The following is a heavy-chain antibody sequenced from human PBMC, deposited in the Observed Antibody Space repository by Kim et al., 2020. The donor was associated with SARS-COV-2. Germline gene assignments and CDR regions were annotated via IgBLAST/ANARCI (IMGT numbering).Heavy chain of an antibody. CDR2: ISYDGSKK. D-gene: IGHD3-3*01. J-gene: IGHJ4*02. V-gene: IGHV3-30*18. CDR3: AKDRSPWSGPVRLGK. Sequence: GGSLRLSCAVSGFSFSSFGMHWVRQAPGKGLEWVALISYDGSKKHYADSVEGRFTISRDNSKDTLYLQMNSLTAEDTALYSCAKDRSPWSGPVRLGKWGQGTLVTVSS. CDR1: GFSFSSFG.